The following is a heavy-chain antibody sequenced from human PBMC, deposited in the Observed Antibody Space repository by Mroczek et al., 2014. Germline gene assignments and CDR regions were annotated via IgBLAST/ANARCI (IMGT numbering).Heavy chain of an antibody. CDR1: GGSISSGSYY. CDR3: ARAVVNYYDSSGYPYYFDY. Sequence: QVQLVESGPGLVKPSQTLSLTCTVSGGSISSGSYYWSWIRQPAGKGLEWIGRIYTSGSTNYNPSLKSRVTISVDTSKNQFSLKLSSVTAADTAVYYCARAVVNYYDSSGYPYYFDYWGQGTLVTVSS. J-gene: IGHJ4*02. CDR2: IYTSGST. D-gene: IGHD3-22*01. V-gene: IGHV4-61*02.